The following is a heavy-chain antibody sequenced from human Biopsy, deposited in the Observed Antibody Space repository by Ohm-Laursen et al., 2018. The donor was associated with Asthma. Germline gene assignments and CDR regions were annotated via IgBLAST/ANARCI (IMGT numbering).Heavy chain of an antibody. CDR2: ISSSGSTK. CDR3: ARVFESSEWGPFYHFGLDV. CDR1: GFSFSDYY. J-gene: IGHJ6*02. Sequence: SLRLSCTASGFSFSDYYMTWMRQAPGKGLEWVSSISSSGSTKYPAESVQGRFTISRDNAQKSLFLQMGSLRAEDTAIYYCARVFESSEWGPFYHFGLDVWGQGTTVAVSS. V-gene: IGHV3-11*01. D-gene: IGHD6-25*01.